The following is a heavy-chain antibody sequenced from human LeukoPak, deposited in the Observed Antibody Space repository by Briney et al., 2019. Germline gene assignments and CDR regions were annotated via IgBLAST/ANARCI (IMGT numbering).Heavy chain of an antibody. CDR3: ARVVRGAAAGNNWFDP. V-gene: IGHV1-2*02. Sequence: GASVKVSCKASGYTFTGSYMHWVRQAPGQGLGWMGWNNPNSGGTNYAQKFQGRVTMTRDTPISTAYMELSRLRSDDTAAYYCARVVRGAAAGNNWFDPWGQGTLVTVSS. CDR2: NNPNSGGT. D-gene: IGHD6-13*01. J-gene: IGHJ5*02. CDR1: GYTFTGSY.